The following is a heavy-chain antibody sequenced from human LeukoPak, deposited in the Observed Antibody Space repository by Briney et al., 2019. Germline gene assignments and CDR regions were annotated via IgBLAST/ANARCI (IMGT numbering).Heavy chain of an antibody. J-gene: IGHJ5*02. CDR3: ARVLPNSSSWYDSWFDP. Sequence: GASVKVSCKASGYTFTSYGISWVRQAPGQGLEWMGWISAYNGNTNYAQKLQGRVTMTTDTSTSTAYMELRSLRSDDTAVYYCARVLPNSSSWYDSWFDPWGQGTLVTVSS. CDR1: GYTFTSYG. D-gene: IGHD6-13*01. V-gene: IGHV1-18*01. CDR2: ISAYNGNT.